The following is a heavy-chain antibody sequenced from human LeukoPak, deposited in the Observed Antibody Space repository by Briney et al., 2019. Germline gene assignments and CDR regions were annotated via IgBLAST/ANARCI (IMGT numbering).Heavy chain of an antibody. V-gene: IGHV1-69*13. CDR2: IIPIFGTA. J-gene: IGHJ4*02. CDR3: ARERLSDEPEYYFDY. D-gene: IGHD6-25*01. CDR1: GGTFSSYA. Sequence: SVKVSCKASGGTFSSYAISWVRQAPGQGLEWMGGIIPIFGTANYAQKFQGRVTITADESTSTAYMELSSLRSEDTAVCYCARERLSDEPEYYFDYWGQGTLVTVSS.